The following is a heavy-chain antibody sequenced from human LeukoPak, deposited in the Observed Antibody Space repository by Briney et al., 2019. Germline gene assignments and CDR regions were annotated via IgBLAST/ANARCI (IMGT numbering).Heavy chain of an antibody. CDR1: GGSISSSSDY. J-gene: IGHJ4*02. CDR3: ARRSGSGSSYSFDY. V-gene: IGHV4-39*01. D-gene: IGHD3-10*01. CDR2: IYYSGST. Sequence: PSETLSLTCTVSGGSISSSSDYWAWIRQPPGKGLEWIGSIYYSGSTYYNPSLKSRVTISIDTSKNQFSLRLSSMTAADTAVYYCARRSGSGSSYSFDYWGQGTLVTVSS.